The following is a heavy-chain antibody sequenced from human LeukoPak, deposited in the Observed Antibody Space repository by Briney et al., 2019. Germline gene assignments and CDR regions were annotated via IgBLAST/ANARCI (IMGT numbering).Heavy chain of an antibody. J-gene: IGHJ4*02. CDR3: ATWGYYGSGGKPHYFDY. V-gene: IGHV1-24*01. CDR2: FDPEDGET. Sequence: GASVKVSCKVSGYTLTELSMHWVRQAPGKGLEWMGGFDPEDGETIYAQKFQGRVTMTEDTSTDTAYMELSSLRSEDTAVYYCATWGYYGSGGKPHYFDYWGQGTLVTVSS. CDR1: GYTLTELS. D-gene: IGHD3-10*01.